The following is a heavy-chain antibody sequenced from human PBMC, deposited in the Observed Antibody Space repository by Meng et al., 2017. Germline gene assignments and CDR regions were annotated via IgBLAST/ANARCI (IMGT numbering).Heavy chain of an antibody. CDR3: ARDRREGRWYSYYYYGMDV. J-gene: IGHJ6*02. Sequence: ASVKVSCKASGYTFTGYYMHWVRQAPGQGLEWMGWINPNSGGTNYAQKFQGRVTMTRDTSTSTVYMELSSLRSEDTAVYYCARDRREGRWYSYYYYGMDVWGQGTTVTVSS. V-gene: IGHV1-2*02. CDR2: INPNSGGT. CDR1: GYTFTGYY. D-gene: IGHD6-13*01.